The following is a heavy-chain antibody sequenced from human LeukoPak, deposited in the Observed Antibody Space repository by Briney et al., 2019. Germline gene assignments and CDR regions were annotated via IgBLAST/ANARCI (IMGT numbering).Heavy chain of an antibody. CDR2: MNPKSGNT. D-gene: IGHD6-19*01. CDR1: GYTFTRYD. CDR3: ARGGFGLAVAGTDY. Sequence: ASVKVSCKASGYTFTRYDINWVRQATGQGLEWMGWMNPKSGNTGYAQKFQGRVTMTRTTSISTAYMELSSLRDDDTAMYYCARGGFGLAVAGTDYWGQGTLVTVSS. V-gene: IGHV1-8*01. J-gene: IGHJ4*02.